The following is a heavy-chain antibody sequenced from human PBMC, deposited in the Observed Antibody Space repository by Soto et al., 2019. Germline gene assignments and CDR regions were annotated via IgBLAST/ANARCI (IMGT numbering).Heavy chain of an antibody. J-gene: IGHJ4*02. CDR3: AHRGVATVGLYYFDY. CDR2: IYWHDDK. V-gene: IGHV2-5*01. D-gene: IGHD3-16*01. CDR1: GFSLSTTGVG. Sequence: QITLKESGPTLVKPTQTLTLTCTFSGFSLSTTGVGVSWLRQPPGKALEYLALIYWHDDKRYSPSLKSRLTITNDTSKNQMVLTMTNMDPVDTATYYCAHRGVATVGLYYFDYWGQGALVTVSS.